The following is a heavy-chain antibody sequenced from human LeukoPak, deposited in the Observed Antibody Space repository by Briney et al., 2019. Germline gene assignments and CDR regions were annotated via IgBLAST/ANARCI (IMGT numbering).Heavy chain of an antibody. CDR1: GFTFSSYG. CDR2: IRYDGSNK. J-gene: IGHJ4*02. Sequence: PGGSLRLSCAASGFTFSSYGMHWVRQAPGKGLEWVAFIRYDGSNKYYADSVKGRFTISRDNSKNTLYLQMNSLRAEDMAVYYCAKDGGIVVVPAPIDYWGQGTLVTVSS. V-gene: IGHV3-30*02. CDR3: AKDGGIVVVPAPIDY. D-gene: IGHD2-2*01.